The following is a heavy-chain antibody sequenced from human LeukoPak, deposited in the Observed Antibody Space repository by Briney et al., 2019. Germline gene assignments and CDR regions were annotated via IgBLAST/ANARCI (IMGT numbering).Heavy chain of an antibody. CDR2: IYYSGST. Sequence: SETLSLTCTVSGGSISSGDYYWSWIRQPPGKGLEWIGYIYYSGSTYYNPSLKSRVTISVDTSKNQFSPKLSSVTAADTAVYYCARGERYYDFWSGYSRGFSGFDYWGQGTLVTVSS. CDR1: GGSISSGDYY. D-gene: IGHD3-3*01. V-gene: IGHV4-30-4*01. J-gene: IGHJ4*02. CDR3: ARGERYYDFWSGYSRGFSGFDY.